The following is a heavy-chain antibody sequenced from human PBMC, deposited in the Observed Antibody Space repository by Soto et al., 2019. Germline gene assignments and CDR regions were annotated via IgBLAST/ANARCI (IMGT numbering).Heavy chain of an antibody. J-gene: IGHJ3*01. D-gene: IGHD2-2*01. Sequence: QVHLEQSGAEVKKPGSSVKVSCKAAGGTFSTYTIIWVRQAPGQGLEWMGRIIPMLTVTNSAQKFQGRVTLTADKSTSTAFMELTSLTSDDTAVYYCSIGSWSAETFDVWGQGTMVTVSS. CDR2: IIPMLTVT. CDR3: SIGSWSAETFDV. CDR1: GGTFSTYT. V-gene: IGHV1-69*02.